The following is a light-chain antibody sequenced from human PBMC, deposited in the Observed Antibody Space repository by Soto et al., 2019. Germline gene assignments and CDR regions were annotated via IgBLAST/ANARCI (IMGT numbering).Light chain of an antibody. CDR1: QSVGSN. CDR2: GAF. V-gene: IGKV3-15*01. CDR3: QQYDKWPYT. J-gene: IGKJ2*01. Sequence: EIVVTQSPATLSVSPGEIFTLYCRTSQSVGSNLAWYPKKTGQAPRLLIYGAFIRAPGFPVTVRGTGSGSEVTLTISSLQSEDGALYYGQQYDKWPYTFGQGTKVDIK.